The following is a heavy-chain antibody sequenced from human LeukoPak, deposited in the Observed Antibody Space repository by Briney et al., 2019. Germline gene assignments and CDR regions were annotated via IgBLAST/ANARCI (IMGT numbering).Heavy chain of an antibody. CDR1: GGSISSYY. CDR2: IYYSGST. J-gene: IGHJ4*02. V-gene: IGHV4-59*12. CDR3: ARRDGYSGSYSW. D-gene: IGHD1-26*01. Sequence: SETLSLTCTVSGGSISSYYWSWIRQPPGKGLEWIGYIYYSGSTNYNPSLKSRVTISVDTSKNRFSLALISVTAADTARYFCARRDGYSGSYSWWGRGNMVTVSS.